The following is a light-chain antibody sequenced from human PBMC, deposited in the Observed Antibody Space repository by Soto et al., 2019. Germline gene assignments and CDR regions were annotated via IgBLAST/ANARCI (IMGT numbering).Light chain of an antibody. CDR1: QSVSSSY. V-gene: IGKV3-20*01. CDR2: GAS. J-gene: IGKJ1*01. CDR3: QQYGSSPPFT. Sequence: EIVLTQSPDTLSLSPGERATLSCRASQSVSSSYLAWYQQKPGQAPRLLIYGASSRATGIPDRFGGSGSGTDFTLNISRLEPEDFAVYYCQQYGSSPPFTFGQGTKVDIK.